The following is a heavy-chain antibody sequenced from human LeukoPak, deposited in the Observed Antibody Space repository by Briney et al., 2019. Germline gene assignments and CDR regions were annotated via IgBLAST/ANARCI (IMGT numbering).Heavy chain of an antibody. J-gene: IGHJ4*02. CDR1: GFNFSNYA. D-gene: IGHD2-2*01. Sequence: GGSLRLSCAASGFNFSNYAMTWVRQAPGKGLEWVSYISSSDKTIYYADSVKGRFTISRDNANNSLYLQMNSLRAEDTAIYYCTRLLSQLLSDYWGQGTLVTVSS. CDR3: TRLLSQLLSDY. CDR2: ISSSDKTI. V-gene: IGHV3-48*03.